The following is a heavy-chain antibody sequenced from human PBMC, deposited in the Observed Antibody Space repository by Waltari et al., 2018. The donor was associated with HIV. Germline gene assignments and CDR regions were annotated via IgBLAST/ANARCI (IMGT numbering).Heavy chain of an antibody. V-gene: IGHV4-39*07. J-gene: IGHJ5*02. CDR2: IYYSGST. CDR1: GGSISSSSYY. D-gene: IGHD3-3*01. CDR3: ARDTIRNLRFLGYSPEFDP. Sequence: QLQLQESGPGLVKPSETLSLTCTVSGGSISSSSYYWGWIRQPPGKGLEWIGSIYYSGSTYYNPSLKSRVTISVDTSKNQFSLKLSSVTAADTAVYYCARDTIRNLRFLGYSPEFDPWGQGTLVTVSS.